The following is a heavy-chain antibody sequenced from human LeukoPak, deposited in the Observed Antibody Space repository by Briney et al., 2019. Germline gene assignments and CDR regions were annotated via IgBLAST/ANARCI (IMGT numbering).Heavy chain of an antibody. CDR3: ASGFLGGFNAHFDY. Sequence: PGGSLRLSCAASGFTVSSNYMSWVRQAPGKGLEGVSVIYSGGSTYYADSVKGRFTISRDNSKNTLYLQMNSLRAEDTAVYYCASGFLGGFNAHFDYWGQGTLVTVSS. V-gene: IGHV3-53*01. J-gene: IGHJ4*02. CDR1: GFTVSSNY. CDR2: IYSGGST. D-gene: IGHD3-3*01.